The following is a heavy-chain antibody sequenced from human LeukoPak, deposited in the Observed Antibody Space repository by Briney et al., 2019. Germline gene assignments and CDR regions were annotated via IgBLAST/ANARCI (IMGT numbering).Heavy chain of an antibody. CDR2: MDPTGSQK. CDR3: AIWTSGNY. D-gene: IGHD1-1*01. V-gene: IGHV3-7*01. CDR1: QFTFNGSW. Sequence: PGGSLRLSCADSQFTFNGSWMNWVRQAPGKGLEWVANMDPTGSQKRYVDSVRGRFTISKDNPGASLSLDMHSLRAEDTAIYYGAIWTSGNYWGQVTLVTVSS. J-gene: IGHJ4*02.